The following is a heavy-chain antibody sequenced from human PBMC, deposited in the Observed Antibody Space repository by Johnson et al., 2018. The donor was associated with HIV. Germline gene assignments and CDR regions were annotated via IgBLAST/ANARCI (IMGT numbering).Heavy chain of an antibody. CDR1: GFTVSSNY. Sequence: VQLVESGGGLIQPGGSLRLSCAASGFTVSSNYMSWVRQAPGKGLEWVSVIYSGGRTDTADSVQGRVTISRDNAKNSLYLQMNSLGVEDTAVYYCARVLGDYAYHIWGQGTMVTVSS. V-gene: IGHV3-53*01. CDR2: IYSGGRT. J-gene: IGHJ3*02. D-gene: IGHD4-17*01. CDR3: ARVLGDYAYHI.